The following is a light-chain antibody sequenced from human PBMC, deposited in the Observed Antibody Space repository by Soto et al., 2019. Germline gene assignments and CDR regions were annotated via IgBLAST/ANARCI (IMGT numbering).Light chain of an antibody. CDR2: EVN. J-gene: IGLJ2*01. V-gene: IGLV2-23*02. Sequence: QSVLTQPASVSGSPGQSITISCTGTSSDVGSYDLVSWYQHHSGKAPKIIIYEVNKRPSGISDRFSGSKSGNTASLTISGLQAEDEADYFCCSFVRTNGLHFGGGTKVTVL. CDR1: SSDVGSYDL. CDR3: CSFVRTNGLH.